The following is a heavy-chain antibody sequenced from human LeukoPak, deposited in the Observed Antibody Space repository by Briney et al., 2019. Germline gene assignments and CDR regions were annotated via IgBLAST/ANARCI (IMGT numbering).Heavy chain of an antibody. J-gene: IGHJ5*02. CDR3: AREGWSPRANWFDP. D-gene: IGHD6-19*01. Sequence: HPGGSLRLSCAASGFTFNNYWMHCVRHARGKGLVWVSRINIDGSSAIYADSVKGRFTISRDNAKNTLYLQMNSLRAEDTAVYYCAREGWSPRANWFDPWGQGTLVTVSS. CDR2: INIDGSSA. CDR1: GFTFNNYW. V-gene: IGHV3-74*01.